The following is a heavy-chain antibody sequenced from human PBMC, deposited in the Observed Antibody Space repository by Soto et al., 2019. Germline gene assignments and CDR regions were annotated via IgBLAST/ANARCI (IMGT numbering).Heavy chain of an antibody. CDR3: ARRQEYGILAGYSVTAY. V-gene: IGHV4-34*01. J-gene: IGHJ4*02. Sequence: SETLSLTCAVDGGSFSGYYWSWIRQPPGKGLEWIGEINHSGSTNYNPSLKSRVTISVDTSKNQFSLKLSSVTAADTAVYYCARRQEYGILAGYSVTAYWLQGTLVIVSS. D-gene: IGHD3-9*01. CDR2: INHSGST. CDR1: GGSFSGYY.